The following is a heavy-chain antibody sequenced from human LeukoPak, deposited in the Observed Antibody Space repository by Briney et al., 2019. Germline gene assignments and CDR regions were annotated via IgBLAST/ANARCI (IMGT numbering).Heavy chain of an antibody. CDR2: INHSGST. V-gene: IGHV4-34*01. CDR1: GGSFSGYY. D-gene: IGHD4-17*01. CDR3: ARGRDYGDYFSPRYKKYWYFDL. J-gene: IGHJ2*01. Sequence: PSETLSLTCAVYGGSFSGYYWSWIRQPPGKGLEWIGEINHSGSTNYNPSLKSRVTISVDTSKNQFSLKLSSVTAADTAVYYCARGRDYGDYFSPRYKKYWYFDLWGRGTLVTVSS.